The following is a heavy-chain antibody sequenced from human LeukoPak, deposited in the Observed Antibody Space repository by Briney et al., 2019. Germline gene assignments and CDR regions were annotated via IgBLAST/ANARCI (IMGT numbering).Heavy chain of an antibody. Sequence: GESLKISCKGSGYSFTSYWIGWVRQMPGKGLEWMGIIYPGDSGTTYSPSFQGQVTISADKSISTAYLQWSSLKASDTAMYYCARAIHYDSSGYYYYYMDVWGKGTTVTISS. J-gene: IGHJ6*03. V-gene: IGHV5-51*01. CDR3: ARAIHYDSSGYYYYYMDV. D-gene: IGHD3-22*01. CDR2: IYPGDSGT. CDR1: GYSFTSYW.